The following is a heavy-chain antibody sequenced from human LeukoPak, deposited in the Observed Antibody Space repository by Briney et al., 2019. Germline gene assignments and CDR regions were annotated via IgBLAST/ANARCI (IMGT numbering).Heavy chain of an antibody. V-gene: IGHV3-48*03. CDR2: ISSSGSTI. J-gene: IGHJ5*02. CDR3: ARGPYSSGWYGVGSTNWFDP. Sequence: PGGSLRLSCAASGFTFSSYEMNWVRQAPGKGLEWVSYISSSGSTIYYADSVKGRFTISRDNAKNSLYLQMNSLRAEDAAVYYCARGPYSSGWYGVGSTNWFDPWGQGTLVTVSS. D-gene: IGHD6-19*01. CDR1: GFTFSSYE.